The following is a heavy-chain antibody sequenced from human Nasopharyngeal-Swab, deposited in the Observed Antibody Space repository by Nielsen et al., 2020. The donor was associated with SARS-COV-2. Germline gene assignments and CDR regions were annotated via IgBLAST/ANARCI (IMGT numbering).Heavy chain of an antibody. D-gene: IGHD3-10*01. V-gene: IGHV1-46*01. CDR1: GYTFTTYY. J-gene: IGHJ6*02. CDR2: INPSGGGT. CDR3: ARMMYFHGYYAMDV. Sequence: VSVKVSCKASGYTFTTYYIHWVRQAPGQGLEWMGIINPSGGGTNYAQKFKGRATMTGDTSTGTVYMELTSLTSEDTAVYYCARMMYFHGYYAMDVWGQGTTVTVSS.